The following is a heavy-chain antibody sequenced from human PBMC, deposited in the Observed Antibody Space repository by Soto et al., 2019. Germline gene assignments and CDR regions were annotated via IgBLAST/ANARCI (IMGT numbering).Heavy chain of an antibody. V-gene: IGHV3-73*01. CDR3: TRPSHDTSSYFQHEAYYFDF. D-gene: IGHD3-10*01. J-gene: IGHJ4*02. CDR2: IKNKANSYAT. CDR1: GITFSNAW. Sequence: GGSLRLSCAASGITFSNAWMNWVRQAPGKGLEWVGRIKNKANSYATAYSASVRGRFTISRDDSKNTAYLQMNSLKTEDTALYYCTRPSHDTSSYFQHEAYYFDFWGPGTLVTVSS.